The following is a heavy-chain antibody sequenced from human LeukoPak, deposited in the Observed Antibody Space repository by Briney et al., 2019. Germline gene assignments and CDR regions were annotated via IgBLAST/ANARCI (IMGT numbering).Heavy chain of an antibody. J-gene: IGHJ6*02. CDR3: ARTYYYDSSGYYPPYYYYGMDV. CDR1: GYTFTSYY. V-gene: IGHV1-46*01. CDR2: INPSGGST. Sequence: ASVKVSCKASGYTFTSYYMHWVRQAPGQGLEWMGLINPSGGSTSYAQKFQGRVTMTRDTSTSTVYMELSSLRSEDTAVYYCARTYYYDSSGYYPPYYYYGMDVWGQGTTVTVSS. D-gene: IGHD3-22*01.